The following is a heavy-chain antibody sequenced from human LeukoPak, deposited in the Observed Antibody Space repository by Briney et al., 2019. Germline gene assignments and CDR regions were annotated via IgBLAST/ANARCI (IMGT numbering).Heavy chain of an antibody. V-gene: IGHV1-2*02. J-gene: IGHJ4*02. CDR3: ARDPSSVTLYFFDY. CDR1: GYTFRGNY. D-gene: IGHD4-11*01. CDR2: IDANNGDT. Sequence: ASVKVSCKASGYTFRGNYIHWLRQAPGQGLEWMGWIDANNGDTKSAQKFQGRVTMSRDTSISTAYMDLSSLSPDDAAVYYCARDPSSVTLYFFDYWGQGTLVTVSS.